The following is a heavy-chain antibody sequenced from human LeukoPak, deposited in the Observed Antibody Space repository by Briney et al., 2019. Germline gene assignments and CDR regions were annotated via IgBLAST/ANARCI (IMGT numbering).Heavy chain of an antibody. J-gene: IGHJ4*02. CDR3: ARGSRNYDFWTGKPKAFDY. V-gene: IGHV4-34*01. Sequence: PSETLSLTCAVYGGSFSGYYWSWIRQPPGKGLEWIGEINHSGSTNYNPSLKSRVTISVDTSKNQFSLKLSSVTAADTAVYYCARGSRNYDFWTGKPKAFDYWGQGTLVTVSP. D-gene: IGHD3-3*01. CDR1: GGSFSGYY. CDR2: INHSGST.